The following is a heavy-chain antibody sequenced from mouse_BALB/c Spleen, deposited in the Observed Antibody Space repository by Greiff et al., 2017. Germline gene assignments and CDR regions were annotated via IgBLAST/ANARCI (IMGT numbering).Heavy chain of an antibody. CDR1: GYSITSDYA. V-gene: IGHV3-2*02. Sequence: EVQLVESGPGLVKPSQSLSLTCTVTGYSITSDYAWNWIRQFPGNKLEWMGYISYSGSTSYNPSLKSRISITRDTSKNQFFLQLNSVTTEDTATYYCARSLYYGNLYYAMDYWGQGTSVTVSS. CDR3: ARSLYYGNLYYAMDY. CDR2: ISYSGST. D-gene: IGHD2-1*01. J-gene: IGHJ4*01.